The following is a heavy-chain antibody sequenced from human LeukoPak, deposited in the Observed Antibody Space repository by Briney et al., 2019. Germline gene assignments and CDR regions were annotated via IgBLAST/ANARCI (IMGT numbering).Heavy chain of an antibody. CDR3: ARGTSEFDI. J-gene: IGHJ3*02. CDR2: ISSSSSYI. CDR1: GFTFSSYD. Sequence: GGSLRLSCAASGFTFSSYDMNWFRQAPGKGLEWVSSISSSSSYIFYADSVKGRFTISGDNAKNSLYLQMNSLRVEDTAVYYCARGTSEFDIWGQGTLVTVSS. V-gene: IGHV3-21*01.